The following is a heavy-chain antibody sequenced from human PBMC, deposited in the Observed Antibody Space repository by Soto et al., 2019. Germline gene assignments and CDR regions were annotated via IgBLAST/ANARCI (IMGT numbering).Heavy chain of an antibody. Sequence: GGSLRLSCVGSGFTFSGYWMGWVRLAPGKGLEWVALINPDGSDKYHVDSVKGRFSVSRDNGVNSLSLLMNSLRAEDTAVYYCVRGAPYGGSDYWGQGTQVTVSS. CDR3: VRGAPYGGSDY. J-gene: IGHJ4*02. CDR1: GFTFSGYW. CDR2: INPDGSDK. D-gene: IGHD3-16*01. V-gene: IGHV3-7*01.